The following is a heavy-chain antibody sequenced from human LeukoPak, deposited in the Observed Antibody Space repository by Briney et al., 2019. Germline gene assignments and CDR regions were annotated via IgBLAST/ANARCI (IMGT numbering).Heavy chain of an antibody. D-gene: IGHD2-2*01. V-gene: IGHV3-15*01. J-gene: IGHJ3*02. CDR2: IKSNTDGGTT. Sequence: GGSLRLSCAASGFTFSNAWMSWVRQAPGKGLEWVGRIKSNTDGGTTGYAAPVKGRFTISRDDSKNTLNLQMNSLKTEDTAVYYCTTDLIVVVPAALDSFDIWGQGTMVTVSS. CDR3: TTDLIVVVPAALDSFDI. CDR1: GFTFSNAW.